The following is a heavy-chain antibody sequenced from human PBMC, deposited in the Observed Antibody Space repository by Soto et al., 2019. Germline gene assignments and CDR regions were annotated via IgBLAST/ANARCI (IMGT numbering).Heavy chain of an antibody. CDR2: ISYSGTT. J-gene: IGHJ4*02. D-gene: IGHD4-17*01. Sequence: PSDTLSLTCTVPGGSISSGNYYWSWIRHPPGKCLEWIGFISYSGTTHYSASLRSRVSISVDTSKNQFSLDLSSVTAADTAVYYCATMGTPVTGLYYFDYWGQGTLVTVS. CDR3: ATMGTPVTGLYYFDY. CDR1: GGSISSGNYY. V-gene: IGHV4-30-4*02.